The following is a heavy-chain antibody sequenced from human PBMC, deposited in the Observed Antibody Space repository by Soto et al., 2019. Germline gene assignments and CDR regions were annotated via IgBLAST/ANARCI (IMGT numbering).Heavy chain of an antibody. CDR3: TTGGRLANCFVA. D-gene: IGHD6-19*01. V-gene: IGHV4-31*03. CDR1: GGSMSDGAYY. J-gene: IGHJ5*02. Sequence: QVQLQESGPGLVKPSQNLSCTCSVSGGSMSDGAYYWSWIRQHPGKGLEWIGYIFFGVSTYYNTYLRSRVVTSLDTSKNHFSLKWTSVTAADTALYYCTTGGRLANCFVAWGQGTMVTVSS. CDR2: IFFGVST.